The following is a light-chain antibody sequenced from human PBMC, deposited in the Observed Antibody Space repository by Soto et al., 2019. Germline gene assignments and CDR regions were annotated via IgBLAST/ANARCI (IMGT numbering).Light chain of an antibody. CDR1: SSDVGGYNF. V-gene: IGLV2-14*03. J-gene: IGLJ2*01. CDR3: NSYTSSSTLV. Sequence: QSALTQPASVSGSPGQSITISCTGTSSDVGGYNFVSWYQQHPGKAPKLMLYNVYDRPSGISHRFSGSRSGNTASLTISGFQAEDEAHYYCNSYTSSSTLVFGGGTKVTVL. CDR2: NVY.